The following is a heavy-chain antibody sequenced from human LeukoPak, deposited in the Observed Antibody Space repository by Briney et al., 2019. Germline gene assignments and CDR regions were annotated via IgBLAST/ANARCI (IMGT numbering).Heavy chain of an antibody. V-gene: IGHV4-34*01. CDR3: ARGARRGVIAAAGTGWFDP. CDR1: GGSLSGYY. Sequence: SETLSLTCAVYGGSLSGYYWSWIRQPPGKGLEWIGEINHSGSTNYNPSLKSRVTISVDTSKNQFSLKLSSVTAADTAVYYCARGARRGVIAAAGTGWFDPWGQGTLVTVSS. CDR2: INHSGST. J-gene: IGHJ5*02. D-gene: IGHD6-13*01.